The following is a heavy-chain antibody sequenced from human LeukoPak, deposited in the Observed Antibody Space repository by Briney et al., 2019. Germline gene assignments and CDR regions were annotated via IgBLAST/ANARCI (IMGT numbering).Heavy chain of an antibody. V-gene: IGHV3-30*02. CDR1: GFTSSSYG. D-gene: IGHD3-3*01. J-gene: IGHJ6*03. Sequence: GGSLRLSCAASGFTSSSYGMHWVRQAPGKGLEWVAFIRYDGSNKYYADSVKGRFTISRDNSKNTLYLQMNSLRAEDTAVYYCAKIPRFWSAQAYYMDVWGKGTTVTVSS. CDR2: IRYDGSNK. CDR3: AKIPRFWSAQAYYMDV.